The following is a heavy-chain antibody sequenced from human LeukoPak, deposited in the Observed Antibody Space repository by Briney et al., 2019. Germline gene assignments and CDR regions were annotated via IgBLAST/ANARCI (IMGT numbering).Heavy chain of an antibody. J-gene: IGHJ5*02. CDR2: IYYSGST. D-gene: IGHD4-11*01. CDR3: ARATVTTSNWFDP. V-gene: IGHV4-59*01. CDR1: VGFISSYY. Sequence: SETLSLTCTVSVGFISSYYWSWIRQPPGKGLVWLGYIYYSGSTNYCPSLNSRVNISVDTSKNQYSLKLSSVTAADTAVYNCARATVTTSNWFDPWGQGTLVTVSS.